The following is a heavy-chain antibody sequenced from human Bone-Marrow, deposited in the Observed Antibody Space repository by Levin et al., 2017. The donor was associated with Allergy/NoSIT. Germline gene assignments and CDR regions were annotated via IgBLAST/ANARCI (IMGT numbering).Heavy chain of an antibody. V-gene: IGHV3-9*01. CDR2: ISWNSGSI. CDR3: AKDHCSSTSCYQSH. Sequence: LSLTCAASGFPFEDYAMHWVRPAPGKGLEWVSGISWNSGSIGYADSVKGRFTISRDNAKNSLYLQMNSLRAEDTALYYCAKDHCSSTSCYQSHWGQGTLVTVSS. J-gene: IGHJ4*02. D-gene: IGHD2-2*01. CDR1: GFPFEDYA.